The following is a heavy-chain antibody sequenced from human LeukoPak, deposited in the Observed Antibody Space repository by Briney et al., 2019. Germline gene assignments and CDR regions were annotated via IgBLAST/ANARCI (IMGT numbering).Heavy chain of an antibody. J-gene: IGHJ4*02. D-gene: IGHD3-16*01. CDR1: GFTFSSYW. Sequence: GGSLRLSCAASGFTFSSYWMSWVRQAPGKGLEWVANIKQDGSEKYYVDSVKGRFTISRDNAKNSLYLQMNSLRDEDTAVYFCVRAHYVDYAYTFDYWGQGTLVTVSS. V-gene: IGHV3-7*01. CDR2: IKQDGSEK. CDR3: VRAHYVDYAYTFDY.